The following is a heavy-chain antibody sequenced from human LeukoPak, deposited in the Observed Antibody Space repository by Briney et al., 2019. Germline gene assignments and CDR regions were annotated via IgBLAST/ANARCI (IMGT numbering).Heavy chain of an antibody. D-gene: IGHD3-16*01. V-gene: IGHV4-4*07. CDR3: ARVSPWARGAFDI. Sequence: SETLSLTCTVSGGSISSYYWSWIRQPAGKGQEWIWRIYTSGSTNNNPSLKSRVTMSVDTSKNQFSLKLSSVTAADTAVYYCARVSPWARGAFDIWGQGTMVTVSS. CDR1: GGSISSYY. CDR2: IYTSGST. J-gene: IGHJ3*02.